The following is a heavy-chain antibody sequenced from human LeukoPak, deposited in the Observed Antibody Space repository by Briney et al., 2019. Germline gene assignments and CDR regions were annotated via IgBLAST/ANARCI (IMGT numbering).Heavy chain of an antibody. CDR1: GGSFSGYY. V-gene: IGHV4-34*01. CDR3: ARESGYRPFDP. J-gene: IGHJ5*02. Sequence: SETLSLTCVVYGGSFSGYYWSWIRQPPGKGLEWIGEINHSGSTNYNPSLKSRVTISVDTSKNQFSLKLSSVTAADTAVYYCARESGYRPFDPWGQGTLVTVSS. D-gene: IGHD3-22*01. CDR2: INHSGST.